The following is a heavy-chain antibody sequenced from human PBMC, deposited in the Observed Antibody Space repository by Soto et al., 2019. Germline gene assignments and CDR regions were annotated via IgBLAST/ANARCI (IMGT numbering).Heavy chain of an antibody. J-gene: IGHJ6*02. CDR1: GYTFTRSG. V-gene: IGHV1-2*04. CDR2: INPNSGGT. CDR3: ARVGLGNDILTGYPYYYGMDV. Sequence: ASVKVSCKASGYTFTRSGISWVRQAPGQGLEWMGWINPNSGGTNYAQKFQGWVTMTRDTSISTAYMELSRLRSDDTAVYYCARVGLGNDILTGYPYYYGMDVWGQGTTVTVS. D-gene: IGHD3-9*01.